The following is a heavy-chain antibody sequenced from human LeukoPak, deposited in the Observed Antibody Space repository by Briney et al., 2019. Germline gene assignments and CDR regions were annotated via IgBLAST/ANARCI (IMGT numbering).Heavy chain of an antibody. J-gene: IGHJ5*02. D-gene: IGHD6-19*01. CDR1: GGSISSYY. CDR3: ARDSSGWYRGNWFDP. Sequence: PSETLSLTCTVSGGSISSYYWSWIWQPPGKGLEWIGYIYYSGSTNYNPSLKSRVTISVDTSKNQFSLKLSSVTAADTAVYYCARDSSGWYRGNWFDPWGQGTLVTVSS. CDR2: IYYSGST. V-gene: IGHV4-59*01.